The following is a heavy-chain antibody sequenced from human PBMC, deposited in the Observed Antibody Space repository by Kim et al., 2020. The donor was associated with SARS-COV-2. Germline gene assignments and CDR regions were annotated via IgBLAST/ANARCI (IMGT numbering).Heavy chain of an antibody. CDR3: ASTNLCSGGSCYGTFDY. V-gene: IGHV1-2*02. D-gene: IGHD2-15*01. CDR2: INPNSGGT. J-gene: IGHJ4*02. Sequence: ASVKVSCKASGYTFTGYYMHWVRQAPGQGLEWMGWINPNSGGTNYAQKFQGRVTMTRDTSISTAYMELSRLRSDDTAVYYCASTNLCSGGSCYGTFDYWGQGTLVTVSS. CDR1: GYTFTGYY.